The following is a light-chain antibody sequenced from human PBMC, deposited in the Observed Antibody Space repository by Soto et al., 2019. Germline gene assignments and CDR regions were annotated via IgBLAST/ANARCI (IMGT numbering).Light chain of an antibody. J-gene: IGKJ1*01. Sequence: LSVSPGERATLSCRASQSVSSKLAWYQQKPGQAPRLLIYRASTRTTGIPARFSGSGSGTDFTLTISSLEPEDFAVYYCQQRSNWPPTFGQGTKVDIK. CDR1: QSVSSK. CDR2: RAS. V-gene: IGKV3-11*01. CDR3: QQRSNWPPT.